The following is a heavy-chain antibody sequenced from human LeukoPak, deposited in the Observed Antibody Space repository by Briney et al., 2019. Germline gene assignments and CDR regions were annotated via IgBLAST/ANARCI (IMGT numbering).Heavy chain of an antibody. CDR2: ISYSGDT. Sequence: PSETLSLTCSVSGGSVGSNYWSWVRQPPGKGLEWIGYISYSGDTKYNPSLKSRLSMSVDTSKNQCSLMLTSVTAADTAVYYCARSNYYDSSGYFSYWGQGTLVTVSS. J-gene: IGHJ4*02. CDR3: ARSNYYDSSGYFSY. D-gene: IGHD3-22*01. V-gene: IGHV4-59*02. CDR1: GGSVGSNY.